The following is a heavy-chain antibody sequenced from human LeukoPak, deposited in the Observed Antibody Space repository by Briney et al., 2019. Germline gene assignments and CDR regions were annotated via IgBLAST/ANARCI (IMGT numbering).Heavy chain of an antibody. CDR1: GYTFTGYY. D-gene: IGHD5-18*01. Sequence: ASVKVSCKASGYTFTGYYMHWVRQAPGQGLEWMGIINPSGGSTSHAQKFQGRVTMTRDTSTSTVYMELSSLRSEDTAVYYCARLGYSYGLDYWGQGTLVTVSS. CDR2: INPSGGST. V-gene: IGHV1-46*01. J-gene: IGHJ4*02. CDR3: ARLGYSYGLDY.